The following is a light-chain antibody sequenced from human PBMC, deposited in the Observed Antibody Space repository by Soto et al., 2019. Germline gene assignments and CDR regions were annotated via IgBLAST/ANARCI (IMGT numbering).Light chain of an antibody. J-gene: IGKJ1*01. V-gene: IGKV3-11*01. Sequence: EIVLTQSPATLSLSPGERATLSCRASQSVSSYLAWYQQKPGQGPRLLIYDASNRATGISARFSGSGSGTDFTLTISSLEPEDFAVYYCQQRRSWPRTFGQGTKVEIK. CDR1: QSVSSY. CDR3: QQRRSWPRT. CDR2: DAS.